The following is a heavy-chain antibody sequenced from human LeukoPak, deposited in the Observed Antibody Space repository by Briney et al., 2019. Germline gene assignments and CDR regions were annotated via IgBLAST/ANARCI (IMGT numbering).Heavy chain of an antibody. Sequence: GASVKVSCKASGYTFTSYAMHWVRQAPGQRLEWMGWTNAGNGNTKYSQKFQGRVTITRDTSASTAYMELSSLRSEDTAVYYCARDRRYYDFWSGYSVELPDYWGQGTLVTVSS. CDR3: ARDRRYYDFWSGYSVELPDY. V-gene: IGHV1-3*01. D-gene: IGHD3-3*01. J-gene: IGHJ4*02. CDR2: TNAGNGNT. CDR1: GYTFTSYA.